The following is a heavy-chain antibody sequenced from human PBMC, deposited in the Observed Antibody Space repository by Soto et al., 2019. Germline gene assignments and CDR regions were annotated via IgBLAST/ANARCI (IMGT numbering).Heavy chain of an antibody. D-gene: IGHD2-8*01. Sequence: QVQLVESGGGVVQPGRSLRLSCAASGFTFSTYGMHWVRQAPGKGLEWVAVIWYDGSHKYYADSVKGRFTISRDKSKNTLFLQMNSLRAEDTAVYYCARVYSRAGMDVWGQGTTVTVSS. CDR2: IWYDGSHK. V-gene: IGHV3-33*01. CDR3: ARVYSRAGMDV. CDR1: GFTFSTYG. J-gene: IGHJ6*02.